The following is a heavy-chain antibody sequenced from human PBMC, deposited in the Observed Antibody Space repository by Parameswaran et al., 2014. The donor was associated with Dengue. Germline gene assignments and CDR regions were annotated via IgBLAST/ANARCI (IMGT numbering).Heavy chain of an antibody. D-gene: IGHD6-13*01. CDR3: AKDRGSSWPNDAFDI. J-gene: IGHJ3*02. V-gene: IGHV3-23*01. CDR2: IIPIFGTA. Sequence: WVRQAPGQGLEWMGRIIPIFGTADYADSVKGRFTISRDNSKNTLYLQMNSLRADDTAVYYCAKDRGSSWPNDAFDIWGPGAMVTVSS.